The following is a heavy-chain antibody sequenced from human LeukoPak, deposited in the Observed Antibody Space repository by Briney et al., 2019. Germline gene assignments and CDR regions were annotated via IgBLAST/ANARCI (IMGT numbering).Heavy chain of an antibody. CDR2: ISGSGGST. CDR1: GFTFSSYG. Sequence: PGGSLRLSRAASGFTFSSYGMSWVRQAPGKGLEWVSTISGSGGSTYYADSMKGRFTISRDNSKNTLYLQMNSLRAEDTAVYYCARVLSGRGSLYSYYYYMDVWGKGTTVTISS. D-gene: IGHD3-10*01. CDR3: ARVLSGRGSLYSYYYYMDV. V-gene: IGHV3-23*01. J-gene: IGHJ6*03.